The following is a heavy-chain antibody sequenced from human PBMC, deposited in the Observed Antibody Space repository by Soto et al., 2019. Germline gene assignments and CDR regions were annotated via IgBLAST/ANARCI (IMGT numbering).Heavy chain of an antibody. CDR1: GGSISSGGYY. Sequence: SETLSLTCTVSGGSISSGGYYWSWIRHHPGKGLEWIGYIFYSGSTFYSPSLKSRVTISVDLSKNQFSLRLSSVTTADTALYYCARTTAVPNTLRSRYFFDYWGQGTLVTVSS. V-gene: IGHV4-31*03. CDR3: ARTTAVPNTLRSRYFFDY. D-gene: IGHD4-17*01. CDR2: IFYSGST. J-gene: IGHJ4*02.